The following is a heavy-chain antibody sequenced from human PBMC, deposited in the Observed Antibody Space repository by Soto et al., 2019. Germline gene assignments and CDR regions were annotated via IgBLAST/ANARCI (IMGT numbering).Heavy chain of an antibody. V-gene: IGHV4-38-2*01. Sequence: SETLSLTCVVSNFSISSGYYWGWIRQSPGKGLEWIASIYRSGTTSYNPSLKSRVTISVDPSKNQFSLMLAAVTAADTAVYYCARTHSGSYYSVFNYWGRGSLVTVSS. J-gene: IGHJ4*02. CDR3: ARTHSGSYYSVFNY. CDR2: IYRSGTT. D-gene: IGHD1-26*01. CDR1: NFSISSGYY.